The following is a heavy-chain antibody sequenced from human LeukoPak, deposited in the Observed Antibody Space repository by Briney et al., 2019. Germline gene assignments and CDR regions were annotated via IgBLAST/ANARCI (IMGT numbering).Heavy chain of an antibody. V-gene: IGHV1-2*02. CDR3: ARWSDYDFWSGYHSDY. Sequence: GASVKVSXKASGYTFTGYYMHWVRQAPGQGLEWMGWINPKSGGTNYAQKFQGRVTMTRDTSISTAYMELSRLRSDDTAVYYCARWSDYDFWSGYHSDYWGQGTLVTVSS. CDR2: INPKSGGT. D-gene: IGHD3-3*01. J-gene: IGHJ4*02. CDR1: GYTFTGYY.